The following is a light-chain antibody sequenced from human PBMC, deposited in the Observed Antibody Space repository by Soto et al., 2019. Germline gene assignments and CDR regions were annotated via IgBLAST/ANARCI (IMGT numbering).Light chain of an antibody. CDR2: EVS. CDR1: SSDVGAYNY. J-gene: IGLJ3*02. V-gene: IGLV2-8*01. Sequence: QPVLTQPPCASGSPGQSVVISCTGTSSDVGAYNYVSWYQQHPGKVPKLIIYEVSKRPSGVPDRFSGSKSGNTASLTVSGLQAEDEADYYCSSFAASPVFGGGTKLTVL. CDR3: SSFAASPV.